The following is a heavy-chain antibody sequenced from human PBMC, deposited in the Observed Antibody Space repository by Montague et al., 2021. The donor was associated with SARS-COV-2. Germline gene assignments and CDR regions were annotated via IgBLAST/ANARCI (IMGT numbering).Heavy chain of an antibody. J-gene: IGHJ6*02. CDR3: ARGHYYGRKDYYYDVDD. V-gene: IGHV4-59*13. CDR1: GGSISSYY. Sequence: SETLSLTCTVSGGSISSYYWTWIRQPPGKGLEWIGYIYYTGSTNYNPSLESRVTISLDTSKNQFSLKLSSVTAADTAVYYCARGHYYGRKDYYYDVDDWGQGTTVTVSS. D-gene: IGHD3-10*01. CDR2: IYYTGST.